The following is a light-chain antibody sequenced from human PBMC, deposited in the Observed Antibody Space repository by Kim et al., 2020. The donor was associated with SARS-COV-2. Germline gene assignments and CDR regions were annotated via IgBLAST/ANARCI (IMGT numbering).Light chain of an antibody. J-gene: IGKJ5*01. CDR2: GAS. Sequence: AIQMTQSPSSLSASVGDRVTITCRASQDIRHKLGWYLQKPGKAPELLIYGASTVQSGVPSRFSGSGFGTDFTLTISSLQPEDFATYYYLQDYNYPLTFGQGTRLEIK. CDR3: LQDYNYPLT. V-gene: IGKV1-6*01. CDR1: QDIRHK.